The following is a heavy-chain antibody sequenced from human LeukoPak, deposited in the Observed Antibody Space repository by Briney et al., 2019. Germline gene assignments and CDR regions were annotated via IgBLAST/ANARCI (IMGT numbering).Heavy chain of an antibody. V-gene: IGHV4-31*02. D-gene: IGHD5-24*01. CDR1: QSSFSSGSYY. CDR2: IYYSGST. CDR3: ARDLDGYTGMDV. Sequence: PSETLSLTCRVSQSSFSSGSYYWSWIRQHPGKGLEWIGYIYYSGSTYYNPSLKSRVTISVDTSKNQFSLKLSSVTAADTAVYYCARDLDGYTGMDVWGQGTTVTVSS. J-gene: IGHJ6*02.